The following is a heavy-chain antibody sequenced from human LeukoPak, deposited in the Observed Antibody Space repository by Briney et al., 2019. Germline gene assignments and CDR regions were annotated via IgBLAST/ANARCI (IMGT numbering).Heavy chain of an antibody. J-gene: IGHJ3*02. CDR1: GGSISGYS. Sequence: SETLSLTCTVSGGSISGYSWSWIRQPPGKGLEWIGYIYHSGSTYYNPSLKSRVTISVDRSKNQFSLKLSSVTAADTAVYYCARAYYDILTGYHFDIWGQGTMVTVSS. CDR2: IYHSGST. D-gene: IGHD3-9*01. CDR3: ARAYYDILTGYHFDI. V-gene: IGHV4-30-2*01.